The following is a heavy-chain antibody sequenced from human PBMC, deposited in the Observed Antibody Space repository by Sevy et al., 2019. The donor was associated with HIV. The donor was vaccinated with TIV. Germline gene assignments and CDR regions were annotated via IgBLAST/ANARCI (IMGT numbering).Heavy chain of an antibody. V-gene: IGHV1-69*13. J-gene: IGHJ6*02. CDR1: GGTFSSYA. Sequence: ASVKVSCKASGGTFSSYAISWVRQAPGQGLEWMGGIIPIFGTANYAQKFQGRVTITADESTSTAYMELSSLRSEDTAVYHCARLNCSSTSCYLGDYYYGMDVWGQGTTVTVSS. D-gene: IGHD2-2*01. CDR3: ARLNCSSTSCYLGDYYYGMDV. CDR2: IIPIFGTA.